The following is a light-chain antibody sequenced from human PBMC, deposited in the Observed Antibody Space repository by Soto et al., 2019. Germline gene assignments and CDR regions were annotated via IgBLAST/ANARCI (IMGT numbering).Light chain of an antibody. CDR2: AAS. J-gene: IGKJ2*01. V-gene: IGKV1-39*01. CDR3: QQSYSTPYT. CDR1: QSISSY. Sequence: DIQMTQSPSSLSASVGDRVTITCRASQSISSYLNWYQQKPGKAPKLLIYAASSLQSGVPSRFSGSGSGTDVTLTISSLQPEDFATYYCQQSYSTPYTFGQGTKREIK.